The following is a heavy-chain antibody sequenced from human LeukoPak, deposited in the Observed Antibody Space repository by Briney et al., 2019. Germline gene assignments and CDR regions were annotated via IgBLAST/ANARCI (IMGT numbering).Heavy chain of an antibody. D-gene: IGHD1-14*01. CDR3: ARGDVVIEPPRFCGFDI. V-gene: IGHV3-7*01. CDR2: IKQDGSEK. J-gene: IGHJ3*02. Sequence: GGSLRLSCAASGFTFSRMSWVRQAPGKGLEWVANIKQDGSEKYYVDSVKGRFTISRDNAKNPLYLQMNSLRVEDTALYYCARGDVVIEPPRFCGFDIWGHGTMVTVSS. CDR1: GFTFSR.